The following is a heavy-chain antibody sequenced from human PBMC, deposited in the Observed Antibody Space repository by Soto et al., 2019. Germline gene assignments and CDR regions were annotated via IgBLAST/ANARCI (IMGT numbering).Heavy chain of an antibody. D-gene: IGHD3-10*01. CDR2: IYYSGST. Sequence: QVQLQESGPGLVKPSQTLSLTCTVSGGSISSGDVYWSWIRQPPGKGLEWIGSIYYSGSTYYNPSLKRRVTMSVDTSKNQFSLNLSSVTAADTAVYYCARARFGQLFDFWGQGTLVTVTS. J-gene: IGHJ5*01. CDR1: GGSISSGDVY. CDR3: ARARFGQLFDF. V-gene: IGHV4-30-4*01.